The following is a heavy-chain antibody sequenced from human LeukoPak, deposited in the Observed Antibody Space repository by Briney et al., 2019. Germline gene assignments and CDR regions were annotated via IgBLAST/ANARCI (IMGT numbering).Heavy chain of an antibody. CDR2: IYYSGST. Sequence: PSETLSLTCTVSGGSISSSSYYWGWIRQPPGKGLEWIGSIYYSGSTYYNPSLKSRVTISVDTSKNQFSLKLSSVTAADTAVYYCARENVVTSNWFDPWGQGTLVTVSS. V-gene: IGHV4-39*02. CDR1: GGSISSSSYY. D-gene: IGHD4-11*01. J-gene: IGHJ5*02. CDR3: ARENVVTSNWFDP.